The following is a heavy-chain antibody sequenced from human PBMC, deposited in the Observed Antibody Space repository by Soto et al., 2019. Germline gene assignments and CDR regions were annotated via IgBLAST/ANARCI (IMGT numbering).Heavy chain of an antibody. CDR3: ARDGLGTTRRYFDS. V-gene: IGHV1-69*04. CDR1: GGTFTSYS. CDR2: IIPVLGIV. D-gene: IGHD1-1*01. Sequence: QVQLVQSGAEVKKPGSSVKVSCKASGGTFTSYSITWVRQAPGQGLEWMGRIIPVLGIVNYAQKFQGRVTITADKSTTPAYMGLSSLRSEETAVYYWARDGLGTTRRYFDSWGQGTLVTVSS. J-gene: IGHJ4*02.